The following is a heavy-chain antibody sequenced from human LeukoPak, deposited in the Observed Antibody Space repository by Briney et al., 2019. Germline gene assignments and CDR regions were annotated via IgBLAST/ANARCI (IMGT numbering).Heavy chain of an antibody. Sequence: SQTLSLTCTVSGGSISSGGYHWSWIRQHPGKGLEWIGYIFDGGNTYYNPSLKSRVTISVDTSKNQLSLNLTSATAADTAVFYCARDRKGWIQLDYWGQGTLVTVSS. CDR3: ARDRKGWIQLDY. V-gene: IGHV4-31*03. CDR1: GGSISSGGYH. J-gene: IGHJ4*02. CDR2: IFDGGNT. D-gene: IGHD5-18*01.